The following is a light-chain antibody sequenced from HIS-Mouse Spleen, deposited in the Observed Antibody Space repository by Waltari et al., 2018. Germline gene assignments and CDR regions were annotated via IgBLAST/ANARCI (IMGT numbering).Light chain of an antibody. Sequence: EIVLTQSPATLSLSPGERATLSCRASQSVSSYLAWYQQKPGQAPRLLIYDASNRATGIPARFSGSGSGTDFTLTISSLEPEDFAVYYCRQRSNWRYTFGQGTKLEIK. V-gene: IGKV3-11*01. CDR3: RQRSNWRYT. CDR1: QSVSSY. CDR2: DAS. J-gene: IGKJ2*01.